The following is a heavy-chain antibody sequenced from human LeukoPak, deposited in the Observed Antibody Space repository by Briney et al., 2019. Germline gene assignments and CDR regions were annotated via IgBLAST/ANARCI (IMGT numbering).Heavy chain of an antibody. D-gene: IGHD3-10*01. V-gene: IGHV4-31*03. CDR2: IYYSGST. CDR1: GGSISSGGYY. CDR3: AGSGSPPGAFDI. Sequence: PSETLPLTCTVSGGSISSGGYYWSWIRQHPGKGLEWIGYIYYSGSTYYNPSLKSRVTISVDTSKNQFSLKLSSVTAADTAVYYCAGSGSPPGAFDIWGQGTMVTVSS. J-gene: IGHJ3*02.